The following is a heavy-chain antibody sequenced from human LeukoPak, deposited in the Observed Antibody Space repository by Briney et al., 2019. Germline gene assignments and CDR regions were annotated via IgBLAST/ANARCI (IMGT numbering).Heavy chain of an antibody. CDR3: ARHFGYCSSTSCYALPIDY. J-gene: IGHJ4*02. V-gene: IGHV5-51*01. Sequence: GESLKISCKGSGYSFTTYWIGWVRQMPGKGREWMGVIYPGDSDTRYSPSFQGQVTISVDKSISTAYLQWSSLKASDTAMYYCARHFGYCSSTSCYALPIDYWGQGTLVTVSS. CDR1: GYSFTTYW. D-gene: IGHD2-2*03. CDR2: IYPGDSDT.